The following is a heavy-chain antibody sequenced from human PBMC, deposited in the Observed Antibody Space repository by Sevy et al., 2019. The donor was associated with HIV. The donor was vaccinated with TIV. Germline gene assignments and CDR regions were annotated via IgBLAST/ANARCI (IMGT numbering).Heavy chain of an antibody. Sequence: ASVKVSCKASGGTFSSYAISWVRQAPGQGLEWMGGIIPIFGTANYAQMFQGRVTITADESTSTAYMELSSLRSEDTAVYYCARESGRRSTSSGGSWDYYGMDVWGQGTTVTVSS. D-gene: IGHD2-15*01. V-gene: IGHV1-69*13. CDR2: IIPIFGTA. CDR3: ARESGRRSTSSGGSWDYYGMDV. J-gene: IGHJ6*02. CDR1: GGTFSSYA.